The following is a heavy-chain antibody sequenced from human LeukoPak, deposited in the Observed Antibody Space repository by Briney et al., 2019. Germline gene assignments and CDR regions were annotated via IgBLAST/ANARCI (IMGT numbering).Heavy chain of an antibody. Sequence: GGSLRLSCAASGFTFSSYSMNWVRQAPGKGLEWVSYISSSSSTIYYADSVKGRFTISRDNAKNSLYLQMNSLRAEDTAVYFCAKSRSGSANWALQIFDNWGQGTLVTVSS. CDR3: AKSRSGSANWALQIFDN. D-gene: IGHD1-1*01. CDR2: ISSSSSTI. CDR1: GFTFSSYS. J-gene: IGHJ4*02. V-gene: IGHV3-48*04.